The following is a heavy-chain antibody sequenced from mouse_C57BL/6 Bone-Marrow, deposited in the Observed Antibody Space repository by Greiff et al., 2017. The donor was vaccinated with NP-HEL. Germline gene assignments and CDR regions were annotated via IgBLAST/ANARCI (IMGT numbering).Heavy chain of an antibody. CDR3: ARRSITTVVDYYAMDY. J-gene: IGHJ4*01. V-gene: IGHV5-12*01. CDR1: GFTFSDYY. D-gene: IGHD1-1*01. Sequence: EVNLVESGGGLVQPGGSLKLSCAASGFTFSDYYMYWVRQTPEKRLEWVAYISNGGGSTYYPDTVKGRFTISRDNAKNTLYLQMSRLKSEDTAMYYCARRSITTVVDYYAMDYWGQGTSVTVSS. CDR2: ISNGGGST.